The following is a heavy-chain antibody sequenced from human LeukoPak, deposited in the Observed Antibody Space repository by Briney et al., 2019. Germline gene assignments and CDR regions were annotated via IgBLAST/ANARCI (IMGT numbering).Heavy chain of an antibody. V-gene: IGHV1-46*01. CDR2: INPSGGST. J-gene: IGHJ4*02. D-gene: IGHD5-18*01. Sequence: ASVKVSCKASGYTFTSYYMHWVRQAPGQGLEWMGIINPSGGSTSYAQKFQGRVTITRNTSISTAYMELSSLRSEDTAVYYCARSGYSYGEVDYWGQGTLVTVSS. CDR1: GYTFTSYY. CDR3: ARSGYSYGEVDY.